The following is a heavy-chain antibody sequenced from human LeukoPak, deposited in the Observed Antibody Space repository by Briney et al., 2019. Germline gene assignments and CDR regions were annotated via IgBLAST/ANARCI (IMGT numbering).Heavy chain of an antibody. D-gene: IGHD6-19*01. V-gene: IGHV3-11*01. J-gene: IGHJ4*02. CDR1: GFTFSDYY. Sequence: GGSLRLSCAASGFTFSDYYMSWIRQAPGKGLEWVSYISSSDTTMYYADSVKGRFTISRDNAKNSLYLQMNGLRADDTAVYYCVRQWLVPDYWGQGTLVTVSS. CDR3: VRQWLVPDY. CDR2: ISSSDTTM.